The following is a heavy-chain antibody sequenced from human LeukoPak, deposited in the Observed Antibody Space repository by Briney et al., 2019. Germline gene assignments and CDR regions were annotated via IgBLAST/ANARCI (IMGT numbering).Heavy chain of an antibody. J-gene: IGHJ6*03. D-gene: IGHD4-23*01. Sequence: GGSLRLSCAASGFTFSSYWMSWVRQAPGKGLEWVANIKQDGSEKYYVDSVKGRFTISRDNAKNSLYLQMNSLRAEDTAVYYCARGFTHGNSYYFYYMDVWGKGTTVTVPS. CDR2: IKQDGSEK. CDR1: GFTFSSYW. V-gene: IGHV3-7*01. CDR3: ARGFTHGNSYYFYYMDV.